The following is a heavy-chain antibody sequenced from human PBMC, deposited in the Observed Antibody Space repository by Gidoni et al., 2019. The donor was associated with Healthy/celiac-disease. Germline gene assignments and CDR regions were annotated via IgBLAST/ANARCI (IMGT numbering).Heavy chain of an antibody. CDR2: ISGSGGST. D-gene: IGHD4-17*01. J-gene: IGHJ4*02. Sequence: EVQLLESGGGLVQPGGSLRLSCAASGFTFSSWAMSWVRQAPGKGLEWVSAISGSGGSTYYADSVKGRFTISRDNSKNTLYLQMNSLRAEDTAVYYCAKGRDDYGDYGGIFDYWGQGTLVTVSS. CDR1: GFTFSSWA. CDR3: AKGRDDYGDYGGIFDY. V-gene: IGHV3-23*01.